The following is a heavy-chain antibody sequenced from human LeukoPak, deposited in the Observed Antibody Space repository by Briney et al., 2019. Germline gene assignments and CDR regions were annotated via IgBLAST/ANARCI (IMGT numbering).Heavy chain of an antibody. CDR2: IIPIFGTA. D-gene: IGHD3-22*01. Sequence: SVKVSCKASGGTFSSYGISWVRQAPGQGLAWMARIIPIFGTANYAQKFQGRVTITADTSTSIAYMDLRSLRSEDTAVYYCARDYYYDSSGYHPAEYFNHWGQGTLVTVSS. CDR3: ARDYYYDSSGYHPAEYFNH. V-gene: IGHV1-69*06. CDR1: GGTFSSYG. J-gene: IGHJ1*01.